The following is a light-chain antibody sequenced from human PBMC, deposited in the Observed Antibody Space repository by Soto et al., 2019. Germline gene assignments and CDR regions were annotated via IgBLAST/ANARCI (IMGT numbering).Light chain of an antibody. J-gene: IGLJ2*01. Sequence: QSALTQPASVSGSPGQSITISCTGTSSDVGGYNYVSWYQQHPGKAPKLMIYDVNNRPSGVSNRFSGSSSGNTASLTISGLQAEDEADYYCSSYISSSTLVFGGWTQLTVL. CDR1: SSDVGGYNY. V-gene: IGLV2-14*01. CDR3: SSYISSSTLV. CDR2: DVN.